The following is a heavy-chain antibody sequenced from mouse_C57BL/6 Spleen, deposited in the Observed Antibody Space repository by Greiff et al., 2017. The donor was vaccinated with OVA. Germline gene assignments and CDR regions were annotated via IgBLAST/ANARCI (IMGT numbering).Heavy chain of an antibody. CDR3: AKGGFYYDYDGFAY. V-gene: IGHV1-82*01. CDR2: IYPGDGDT. CDR1: GYAFSSSW. Sequence: VQLQQSGPELVKPGASVKISCKASGYAFSSSWMNWVKQRPGKGLEWIGRIYPGDGDTNYNGKFKGKATLTADKSSSTAYMQLSSLTSEDSAVYFCAKGGFYYDYDGFAYWGQGTLVTVSA. D-gene: IGHD2-4*01. J-gene: IGHJ3*01.